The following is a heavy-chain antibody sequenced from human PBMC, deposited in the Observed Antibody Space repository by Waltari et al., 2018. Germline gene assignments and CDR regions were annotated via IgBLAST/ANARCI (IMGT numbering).Heavy chain of an antibody. J-gene: IGHJ4*02. CDR2: ISNDGSNK. D-gene: IGHD3-10*01. CDR1: GFTFSSYG. Sequence: QVQLVESGGGVVQPGRSLRLSCAASGFTFSSYGLHWVRQAPGKGLELVAVISNDGSNKYYADSVKGRFTISRDNSKNTLYLQMNSLRAEDTAVYYCAKDGGTYYYGSGNPWLDYWGQGTLVTVSS. V-gene: IGHV3-30*18. CDR3: AKDGGTYYYGSGNPWLDY.